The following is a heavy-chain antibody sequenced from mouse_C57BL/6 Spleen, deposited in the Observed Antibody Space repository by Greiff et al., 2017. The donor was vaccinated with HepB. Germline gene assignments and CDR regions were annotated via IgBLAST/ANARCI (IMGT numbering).Heavy chain of an antibody. CDR3: SRGYYGSSYGFAY. V-gene: IGHV2-2*01. Sequence: VQLVESGPGLVQPSQSLSITCTVSGFSLTSYGVHWVRQSPGKGLEWLGVIWSGGSTDYNAAFISRLSISKDNSKSQVFFKMNSLQADDTAIYYCSRGYYGSSYGFAYWGQGTLVTVSA. CDR1: GFSLTSYG. CDR2: IWSGGST. D-gene: IGHD1-1*01. J-gene: IGHJ3*01.